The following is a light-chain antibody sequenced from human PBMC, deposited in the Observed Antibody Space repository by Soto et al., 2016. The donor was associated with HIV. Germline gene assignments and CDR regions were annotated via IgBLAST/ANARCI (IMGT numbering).Light chain of an antibody. Sequence: SYEVTQPPSVSVSPGQTASITCSGDNLGDKYVAWYQQKPGQSPVLVIYQDVKRPSGISERFSGSNSGNTATLTISGTQAMDEADYYCQVWASNTYVFGSGTKVTVL. CDR1: NLGDKY. J-gene: IGLJ1*01. CDR3: QVWASNTYV. CDR2: QDV. V-gene: IGLV3-1*01.